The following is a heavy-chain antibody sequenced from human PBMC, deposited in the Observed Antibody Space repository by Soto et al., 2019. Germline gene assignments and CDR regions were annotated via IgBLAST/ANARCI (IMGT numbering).Heavy chain of an antibody. CDR2: INHSGST. CDR3: ARAAHRYGSGGSCYSGRDD. Sequence: SETLSLTCAVYGVSFSGYYWSWIRQPPGKGLEWIGDINHSGSTNSNPSLKSRVTISVDTSKNQFSLKLSSVTAAATAVSYCARAAHRYGSGGSCYSGRDDWGQGTLVTVSS. D-gene: IGHD2-15*01. J-gene: IGHJ4*02. V-gene: IGHV4-34*01. CDR1: GVSFSGYY.